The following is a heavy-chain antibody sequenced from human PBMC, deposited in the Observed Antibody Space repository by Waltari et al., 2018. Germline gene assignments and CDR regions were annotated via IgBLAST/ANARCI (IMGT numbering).Heavy chain of an antibody. CDR1: GFTVSDNY. V-gene: IGHV3-53*01. D-gene: IGHD3-10*01. CDR2: VYSGGST. CDR3: AVKYGSGKYYYDY. Sequence: EVQLVESGGGLIQPGGSLRLSCAASGFTVSDNYMSWARQAPGKGLGWVSVVYSGGSTYYADSVKGRFTISSDSSKNTLSLQMNILRAEDTAVYYCAVKYGSGKYYYDYWGQGTLVTVSS. J-gene: IGHJ4*02.